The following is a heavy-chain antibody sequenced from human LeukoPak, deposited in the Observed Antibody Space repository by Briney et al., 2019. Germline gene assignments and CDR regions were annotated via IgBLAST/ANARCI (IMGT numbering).Heavy chain of an antibody. CDR1: GGTFSSYA. CDR3: AAPSYCSSTSCYPYYFDY. CDR2: VIPIFGTA. J-gene: IGHJ4*02. D-gene: IGHD2-2*01. Sequence: ASVKVSCKASGGTFSSYAISWVRQAPGRGLEWMGGVIPIFGTANYAQKFQGRVTITTDESTSTAYMELSSLRSEDTAVYYCAAPSYCSSTSCYPYYFDYWGQGTLVTVSS. V-gene: IGHV1-69*05.